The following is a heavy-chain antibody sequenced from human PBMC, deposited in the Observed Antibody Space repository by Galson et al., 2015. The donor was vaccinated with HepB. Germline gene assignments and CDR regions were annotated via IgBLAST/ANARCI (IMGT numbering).Heavy chain of an antibody. Sequence: SETLSLTCTASGGSISSRSYYWGWIRQPPGKGLEWIGSIYYSGSTYDNPSLKSRLTISVDTSKNQFSLKLSSVSAADTAVYYCARGGGSKAYGYWGQGTLVTVSP. CDR1: GGSISSRSYY. CDR2: IYYSGST. D-gene: IGHD3-10*01. CDR3: ARGGGSKAYGY. J-gene: IGHJ4*02. V-gene: IGHV4-39*07.